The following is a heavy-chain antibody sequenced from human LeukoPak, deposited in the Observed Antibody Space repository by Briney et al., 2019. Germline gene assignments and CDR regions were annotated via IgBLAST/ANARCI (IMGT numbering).Heavy chain of an antibody. J-gene: IGHJ5*02. Sequence: SETLSLTCTVSGGSISSYYWSWIRQPPGKGLEWIGYIYYSGSTNYNPSLRSRVTISVDTSKNQFSLKLSSVTAADTAVYYCARESYYGSGSYYNWFDPWGQGTLVTVSS. V-gene: IGHV4-59*01. CDR3: ARESYYGSGSYYNWFDP. CDR2: IYYSGST. CDR1: GGSISSYY. D-gene: IGHD3-10*01.